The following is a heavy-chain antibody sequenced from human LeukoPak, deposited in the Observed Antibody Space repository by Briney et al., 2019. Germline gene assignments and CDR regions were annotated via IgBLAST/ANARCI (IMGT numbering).Heavy chain of an antibody. CDR1: GFSLSTIGVG. V-gene: IGHV2-5*02. CDR2: IYWDDDK. CDR3: AHMYPLMAGGAFNM. Sequence: SGPTLVNPTQTLTLTCTFSGFSLSTIGVGVGWIRQPPGRSLEWLAIIYWDDDKRYSPSLKSRLTIIKDTPKNQVVLTMTNMDPVDTATYSCAHMYPLMAGGAFNMWGQGTVVTVSS. J-gene: IGHJ3*02. D-gene: IGHD1-14*01.